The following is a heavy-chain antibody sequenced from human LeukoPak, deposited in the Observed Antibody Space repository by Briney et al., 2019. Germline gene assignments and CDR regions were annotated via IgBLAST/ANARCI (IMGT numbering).Heavy chain of an antibody. CDR1: GYTFTGYY. V-gene: IGHV1-8*02. Sequence: ASVKVSCKASGYTFTGYYMHWVRQATGQGLEWMGWINPNSGRAGCVQKFQGRVNITRDTSISTAYMELSSLRSEDTAVYYCVRVYHDGNFESGNWFDPWGQGTLVTVSS. CDR2: INPNSGRA. D-gene: IGHD3-22*01. J-gene: IGHJ5*02. CDR3: VRVYHDGNFESGNWFDP.